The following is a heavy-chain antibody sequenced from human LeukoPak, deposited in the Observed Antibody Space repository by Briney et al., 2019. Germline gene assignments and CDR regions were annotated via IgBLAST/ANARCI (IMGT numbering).Heavy chain of an antibody. CDR1: GFTFSSYA. V-gene: IGHV3-33*08. J-gene: IGHJ5*02. D-gene: IGHD2-8*01. CDR2: IWDDGNNK. Sequence: AGGSLRLSCAASGFTFSSYAMSWVRQAPGKGLDWVALIWDDGNNKYYADSVKGRFTISRDNSKNTLYLQMNSLRAEDTAVYYCARDNGEWRLNWFDHWGQGTLVTVSS. CDR3: ARDNGEWRLNWFDH.